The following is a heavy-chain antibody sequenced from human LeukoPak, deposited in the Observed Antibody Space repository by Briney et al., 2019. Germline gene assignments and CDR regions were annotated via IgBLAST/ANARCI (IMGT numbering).Heavy chain of an antibody. J-gene: IGHJ4*01. V-gene: IGHV6-1*01. D-gene: IGHD5-18*01. CDR2: TYYRSKWYK. CDR3: AREGSDSYGHDDYFHY. Sequence: SQTLSLTCVTSGYGVSSKKAAWNWIRQSPSRGLEWLGRTYYRSKWYKDYAVSVKSRITINPDTSKNQFSLQLNSVTPEDTAVYYCAREGSDSYGHDDYFHYWGEGQPFAVSS. CDR1: GYGVSSKKAA.